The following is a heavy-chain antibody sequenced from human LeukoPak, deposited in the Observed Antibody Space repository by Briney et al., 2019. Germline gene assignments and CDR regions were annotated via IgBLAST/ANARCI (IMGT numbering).Heavy chain of an antibody. D-gene: IGHD4-23*01. CDR1: GFTFSSYA. J-gene: IGHJ4*02. CDR3: AKLVGNSDFDF. CDR2: MSGGGGST. V-gene: IGHV3-23*01. Sequence: TGGSLRLSCAASGFTFSSYAMSWVRQAPGKGLEWVSAMSGGGGSTNYADAVKGRFTISRDNSKNTLYLQMNSLRAEDTAVYYCAKLVGNSDFDFWGQGTLVTVSS.